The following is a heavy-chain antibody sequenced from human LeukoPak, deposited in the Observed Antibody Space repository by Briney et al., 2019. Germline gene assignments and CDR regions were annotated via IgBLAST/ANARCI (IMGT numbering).Heavy chain of an antibody. V-gene: IGHV3-74*01. CDR3: ARGDGVEMATIVNY. J-gene: IGHJ4*02. CDR1: GFTFSSYW. D-gene: IGHD5-24*01. CDR2: INSDGSST. Sequence: QPGGSLRLSCAASGFTFSSYWMHWVRQAPGKGLVWVSRINSDGSSTSYADSVKGRFTISRDNAKNTLYLQMNSLRAEDTAVYYCARGDGVEMATIVNYWGQGTLVTVSS.